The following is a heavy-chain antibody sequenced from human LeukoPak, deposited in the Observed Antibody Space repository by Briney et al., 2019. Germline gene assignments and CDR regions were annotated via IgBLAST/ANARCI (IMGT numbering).Heavy chain of an antibody. CDR1: GFTFSSYG. CDR2: IRYDGSNK. CDR3: AKDRRGYSFNFDY. V-gene: IGHV3-30*02. D-gene: IGHD5-18*01. Sequence: GGSLRLSCAASGFTFSSYGMHWVRQAPGKGLEWVAFIRYDGSNKYYADSVKGRFTISRDNSKNSLYLQMNSLRPEDTALYYCAKDRRGYSFNFDYWGQGTLVTVSS. J-gene: IGHJ4*02.